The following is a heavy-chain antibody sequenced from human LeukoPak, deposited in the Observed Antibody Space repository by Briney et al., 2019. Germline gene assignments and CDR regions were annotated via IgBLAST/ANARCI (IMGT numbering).Heavy chain of an antibody. V-gene: IGHV3-21*01. CDR1: GFTFSSYS. CDR2: ISGDGGTT. Sequence: GGSLRLSCAASGFTFSSYSMNWVRPAPGKGLEWVSAISGDGGTTYYADSVKGRFTISRDNAKNSLYLQMNSLRAEDTAVYYCARAILWFGEKSPYFDYWGQGTLVTVSS. J-gene: IGHJ4*02. D-gene: IGHD3-10*01. CDR3: ARAILWFGEKSPYFDY.